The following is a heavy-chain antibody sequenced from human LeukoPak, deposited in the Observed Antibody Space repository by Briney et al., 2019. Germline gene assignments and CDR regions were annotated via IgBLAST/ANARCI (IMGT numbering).Heavy chain of an antibody. CDR3: AKVRGYAYGYFDS. CDR1: GFTFDDYA. V-gene: IGHV3-9*01. J-gene: IGHJ4*02. D-gene: IGHD5-18*01. CDR2: ITWNSGIK. Sequence: PGGSLRLSCAASGFTFDDYAMYWVRQAPGKGLEWVSGITWNSGIKDYADSVKGRFTISRDNAKNSLYLQVNSLRVEDTALYYCAKVRGYAYGYFDSWGQGTLVTVSS.